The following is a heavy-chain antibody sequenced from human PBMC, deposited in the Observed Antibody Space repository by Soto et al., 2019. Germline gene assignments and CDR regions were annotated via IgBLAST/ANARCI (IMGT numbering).Heavy chain of an antibody. CDR3: ASTYSGYEAYYCRMDV. Sequence: QVQLVQSGAEVKKPGSSVKVSCKASVGTFSSYAISWVRQAPGQGLAWMGGIIPIFGTANYAQQFQGRVTITADESTGTADMDLSSLRSEDTAVYYCASTYSGYEAYYCRMDVLGQGTTVNVSS. J-gene: IGHJ6*02. CDR2: IIPIFGTA. V-gene: IGHV1-69*01. D-gene: IGHD5-12*01. CDR1: VGTFSSYA.